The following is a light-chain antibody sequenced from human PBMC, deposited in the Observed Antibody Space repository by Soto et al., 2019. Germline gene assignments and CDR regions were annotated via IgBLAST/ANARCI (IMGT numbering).Light chain of an antibody. V-gene: IGLV2-14*01. CDR3: SSYTSSSTLV. J-gene: IGLJ1*01. Sequence: QSVLTQPASVSGPPGQSIVISCNGSSSDVGGYNYVSWYQQHPGKAPKVMIYEVSNRPSGVSNRFSGSKSGNTASLTISGLQAEDEADYYCSSYTSSSTLVFGTGTKVTVL. CDR2: EVS. CDR1: SSDVGGYNY.